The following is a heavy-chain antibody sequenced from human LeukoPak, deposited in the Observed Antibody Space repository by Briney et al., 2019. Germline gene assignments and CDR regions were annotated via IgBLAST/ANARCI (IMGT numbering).Heavy chain of an antibody. CDR3: ASALYFDY. V-gene: IGHV3-7*01. CDR1: GFTFSSYA. CDR2: IKQDGSEK. J-gene: IGHJ4*02. Sequence: TGGSLRLSCAASGFTFSSYAMHWVRQAPGKGLEWVANIKQDGSEKYYVDSVKGRFTISRDNAKNSLYLQMNSLRAEDTAVYYCASALYFDYWGQGTLVTVSS.